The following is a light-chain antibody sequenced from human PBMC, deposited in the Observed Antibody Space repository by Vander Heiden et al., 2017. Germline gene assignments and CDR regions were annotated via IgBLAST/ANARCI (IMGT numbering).Light chain of an antibody. Sequence: QAVLTQPSSLSASPGASASLTCTLRSGINVGTYRVYWYRQKPGSPPQYVLTYKSDSDKHQGSGVPRRFSGSKDASANAGILLISGLQAEDEDDYYCMIWHSSAQVFGGGTKLTVL. CDR3: MIWHSSAQV. V-gene: IGLV5-45*03. J-gene: IGLJ3*02. CDR1: SGINVGTYR. CDR2: YKSDSDK.